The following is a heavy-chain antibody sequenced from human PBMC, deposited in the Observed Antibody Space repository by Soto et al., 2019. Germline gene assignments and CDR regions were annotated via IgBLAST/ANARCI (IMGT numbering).Heavy chain of an antibody. D-gene: IGHD6-19*01. V-gene: IGHV1-2*04. CDR3: AGVFPSSGWAHDAFDI. Sequence: ASVKVSCKASGYTFTGYYMHWVRQAPGQGLEWMGWINPNSGGTNYAQKFQGWVTMTRDTSISTAYMELSRLRSDDTAVYYCAGVFPSSGWAHDAFDIWGQGTMVTVS. CDR2: INPNSGGT. CDR1: GYTFTGYY. J-gene: IGHJ3*02.